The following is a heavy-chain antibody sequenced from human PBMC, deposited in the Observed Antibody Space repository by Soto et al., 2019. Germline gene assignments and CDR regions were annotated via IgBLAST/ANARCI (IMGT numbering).Heavy chain of an antibody. CDR3: AGQLVGVDYYYGMDV. CDR1: GGTFSSYA. CDR2: IIPIFGTA. Sequence: QVQLVQSGAEVKKPGSSVKVSCKASGGTFSSYAISWVRQAPGQGLEWMGGIIPIFGTANYAQKFQGRVTIAADESTSTADMELSSLRSEDTAVYYCAGQLVGVDYYYGMDVWGQGTTVTVSS. V-gene: IGHV1-69*12. D-gene: IGHD6-6*01. J-gene: IGHJ6*02.